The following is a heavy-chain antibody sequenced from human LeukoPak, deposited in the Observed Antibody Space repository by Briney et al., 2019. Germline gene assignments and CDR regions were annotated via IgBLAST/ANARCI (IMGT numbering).Heavy chain of an antibody. CDR3: AIGRYSSSWYD. Sequence: PSETLSLTCTVSGGSISSSSYYWGWIRQPPGKGLEWIGEINHSGSTNYNPSPKSRVTISVDTSKNQFSLKLSSVTAADTAVYYCAIGRYSSSWYDWGQGTLVTVSS. CDR2: INHSGST. CDR1: GGSISSSSYY. J-gene: IGHJ4*02. D-gene: IGHD6-13*01. V-gene: IGHV4-39*07.